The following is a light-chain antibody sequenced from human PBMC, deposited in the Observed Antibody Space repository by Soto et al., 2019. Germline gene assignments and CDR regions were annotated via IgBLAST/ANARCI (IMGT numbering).Light chain of an antibody. V-gene: IGKV3-20*01. Sequence: EIVLTQSPGTLALSPGDRATLSCRASQSVSSSYLAWYQQKPGQAPRLLIYGASSRATGIPDRFSGSGSGTDFTLTISSREPEDFAVYYCQQYGSSPRTFGQGTKLEIK. CDR1: QSVSSSY. J-gene: IGKJ1*01. CDR2: GAS. CDR3: QQYGSSPRT.